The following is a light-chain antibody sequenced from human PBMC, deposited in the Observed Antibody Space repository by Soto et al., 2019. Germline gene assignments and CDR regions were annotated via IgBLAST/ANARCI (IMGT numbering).Light chain of an antibody. CDR2: GNS. Sequence: QSVLTQPPSVSGAPGQRVTISCTGSSPNIGAGYDVHWYQQLPGTAPKLLIYGNSNRPSGVPDRFSGSKSGTSASLAITGLQDEDEADYYCQSYDSSLSGLVFGGGTKVTVL. CDR3: QSYDSSLSGLV. J-gene: IGLJ2*01. V-gene: IGLV1-40*01. CDR1: SPNIGAGYD.